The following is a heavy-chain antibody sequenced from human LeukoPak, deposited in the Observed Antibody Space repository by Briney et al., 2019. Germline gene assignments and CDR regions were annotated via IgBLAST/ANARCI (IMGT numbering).Heavy chain of an antibody. CDR1: GFTFSTYS. Sequence: GGSLRLSCAGTGFTFSTYSMNWVRQTPDKGLEWVSSVSSDSHFIFYADSVEGRFTISRDNAKNSLYLQMNSLRAEDTAVYYCAREGPKGEAFDIWGQGTMVTVSS. CDR3: AREGPKGEAFDI. CDR2: VSSDSHFI. V-gene: IGHV3-21*01. J-gene: IGHJ3*02.